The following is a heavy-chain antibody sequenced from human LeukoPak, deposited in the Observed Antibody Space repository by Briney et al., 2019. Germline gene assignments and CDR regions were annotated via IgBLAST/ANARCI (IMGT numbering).Heavy chain of an antibody. CDR2: ISSSGSTI. CDR1: GFTFSSYE. J-gene: IGHJ6*02. D-gene: IGHD3-10*01. CDR3: ARDLITMVRGASTYYYYYGMDV. Sequence: GGSLRLSCAASGFTFSSYEMNWVRQAPGKGLEWVSYISSSGSTIYYADSVKGRFTISRDDAKNSLYLQMNSLRAEDTAVYYCARDLITMVRGASTYYYYYGMDVWGQGTTVTVSS. V-gene: IGHV3-48*03.